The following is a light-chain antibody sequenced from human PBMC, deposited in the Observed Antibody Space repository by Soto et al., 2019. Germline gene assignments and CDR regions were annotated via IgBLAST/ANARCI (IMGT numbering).Light chain of an antibody. Sequence: AIPMTQSPSFLSASVGDTVTITCRASQGIRVDLGWYQQKEGKAPRLLLYAASSLHSGVPSRFSGSGSGPDFTLTISSLQHEDFASYYCLQDHNYPWTFGQGTRVEIK. CDR2: AAS. V-gene: IGKV1-6*01. CDR3: LQDHNYPWT. CDR1: QGIRVD. J-gene: IGKJ1*01.